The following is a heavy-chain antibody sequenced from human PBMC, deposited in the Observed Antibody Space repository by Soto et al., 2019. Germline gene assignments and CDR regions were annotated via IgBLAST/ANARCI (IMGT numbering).Heavy chain of an antibody. V-gene: IGHV3-33*01. J-gene: IGHJ5*02. CDR2: IWSDGSTE. D-gene: IGHD2-2*01. CDR1: GITCDRYG. Sequence: PGGSLRVYCAEAGITCDRYGMHWVRLAPGKGLEWVAVIWSDGSTEYYADSVKGRFTISRDNSKNTMYLQMNSLRGEDTGVYYCARGRIPSAIFDWFDPWGQGTLVTVSS. CDR3: ARGRIPSAIFDWFDP.